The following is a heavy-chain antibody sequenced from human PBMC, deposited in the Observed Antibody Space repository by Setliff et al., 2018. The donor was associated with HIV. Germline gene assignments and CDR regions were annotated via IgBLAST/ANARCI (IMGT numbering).Heavy chain of an antibody. CDR1: GYSFTSYW. D-gene: IGHD3-16*02. J-gene: IGHJ4*02. CDR2: IYPGDSDT. Sequence: GESLKISCKGSGYSFTSYWIGWVRQMPGKGLEWMGIIYPGDSDTRYSPSFQGQVTISADKSISPAYLQWSSLKASDTAMYYCARLRIMITFGGVIDPYFDYWGQGTLVTVSS. CDR3: ARLRIMITFGGVIDPYFDY. V-gene: IGHV5-51*01.